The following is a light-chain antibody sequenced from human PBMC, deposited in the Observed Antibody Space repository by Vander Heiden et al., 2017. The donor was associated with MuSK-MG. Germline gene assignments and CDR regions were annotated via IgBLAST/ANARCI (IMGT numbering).Light chain of an antibody. CDR2: ATS. CDR1: PSITTY. CDR3: QQRVSTLIT. Sequence: DIQMTQSPSSLSASVGDTVTISCRASPSITTYLAWYQQKPGKAPKLIIYATSSLQSGVPSRFSGSGSGTDFSLTISRLQPEDFATYYCQQRVSTLITFGQGTLLEIK. V-gene: IGKV1-39*01. J-gene: IGKJ5*01.